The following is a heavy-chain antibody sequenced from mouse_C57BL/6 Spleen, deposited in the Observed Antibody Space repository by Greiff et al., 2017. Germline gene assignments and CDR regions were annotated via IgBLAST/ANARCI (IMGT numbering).Heavy chain of an antibody. D-gene: IGHD2-1*01. CDR1: GYTFTSYW. CDR3: TRFYYGNFYFDY. CDR2: IYPGNSDT. V-gene: IGHV1-5*01. Sequence: EVQVVESGTVLARPGASVKMSCKTSGYTFTSYWMHWVKQRPGQGLEWIGAIYPGNSDTSYNQKFKGKAKLTAVTSASTAYMELSSLTNEDSAVYYCTRFYYGNFYFDYWGQGTTLTVSS. J-gene: IGHJ2*01.